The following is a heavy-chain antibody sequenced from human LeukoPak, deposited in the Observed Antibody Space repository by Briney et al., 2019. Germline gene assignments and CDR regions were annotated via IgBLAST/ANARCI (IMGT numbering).Heavy chain of an antibody. Sequence: ASVQLSCKISGHTLTDFPLHWVRQTPGKGLEWMGGFDPEDSGPVYAQNFQGRLTMTEDTSTDTFYMELSSLRSEDTALYFCGTGRGDYYYFMDVWGKGTTVIVSS. D-gene: IGHD3-10*01. CDR1: GHTLTDFP. J-gene: IGHJ6*03. CDR2: FDPEDSGP. CDR3: GTGRGDYYYFMDV. V-gene: IGHV1-24*01.